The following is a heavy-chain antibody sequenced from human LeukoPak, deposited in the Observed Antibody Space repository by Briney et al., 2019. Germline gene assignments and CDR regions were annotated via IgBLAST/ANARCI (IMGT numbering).Heavy chain of an antibody. CDR2: ISGSGGST. CDR1: GFTFSSYA. J-gene: IGHJ4*02. V-gene: IGHV3-23*01. Sequence: GGSLRLSCAASGFTFSSYAMSWVRQAPGKGLEWVSAISGSGGSTYYADSVKGRFTISRDNSKNTLYLQMNSLRAEDTAVYYCAKGTGYSYAFRNYFDYWGQGTLVTVSS. CDR3: AKGTGYSYAFRNYFDY. D-gene: IGHD5-18*01.